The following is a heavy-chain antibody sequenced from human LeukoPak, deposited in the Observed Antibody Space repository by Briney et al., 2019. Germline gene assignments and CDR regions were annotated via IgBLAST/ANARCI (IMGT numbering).Heavy chain of an antibody. Sequence: GGSLTLSCAASGLTFSSYAMSWVRQAPGKALEWVSAISGSGGSTYYADSVKGRFTISRDNSKNTLYLQMNSLRAEDTAVYYCAKDKYYGSGSIYYYYGMDVWGQGTTVTVSS. D-gene: IGHD3-10*01. CDR1: GLTFSSYA. V-gene: IGHV3-23*01. CDR2: ISGSGGST. J-gene: IGHJ6*02. CDR3: AKDKYYGSGSIYYYYGMDV.